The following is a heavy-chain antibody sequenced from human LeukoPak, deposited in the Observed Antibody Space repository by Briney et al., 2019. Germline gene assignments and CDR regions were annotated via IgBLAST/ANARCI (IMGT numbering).Heavy chain of an antibody. CDR3: TTEYSSGWQGDY. Sequence: GGSLRLSCAASGFTFSNAWMSWVRQAPGKGLEWVGRVKSKTDGGTTDYAAPVKGRFTISRDGSKNTLYLQMNSLKTEDTAVYYCTTEYSSGWQGDYWGQGTLVTVSS. D-gene: IGHD6-19*01. V-gene: IGHV3-15*01. CDR2: VKSKTDGGTT. J-gene: IGHJ4*02. CDR1: GFTFSNAW.